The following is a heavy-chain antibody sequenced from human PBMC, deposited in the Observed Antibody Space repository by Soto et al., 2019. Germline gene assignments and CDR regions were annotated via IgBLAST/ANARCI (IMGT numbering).Heavy chain of an antibody. CDR2: INHSGST. Sequence: ETLSLTCAVYGGSFSGYYWSWIRQPPGKGLEWIGEINHSGSTNYNPSLKSRVTISVDTSKNQFSLKLSSVTAADTAVYYCARRGGSHYDFWSGYYVYNWFDPWGQGTLVTVSS. CDR3: ARRGGSHYDFWSGYYVYNWFDP. CDR1: GGSFSGYY. V-gene: IGHV4-34*01. J-gene: IGHJ5*02. D-gene: IGHD3-3*01.